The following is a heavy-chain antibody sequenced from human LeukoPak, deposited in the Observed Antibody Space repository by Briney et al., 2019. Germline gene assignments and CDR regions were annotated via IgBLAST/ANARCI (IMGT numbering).Heavy chain of an antibody. CDR1: GFTFSSYS. CDR2: ISSSSSYI. V-gene: IGHV3-21*01. D-gene: IGHD3-10*01. J-gene: IGHJ4*02. CDR3: ARVESGSYNY. Sequence: GGSLRLSCAASGFTFSSYSMNWVRQAPGKGLEWVSSISSSSSYIYYADSEKGRFTISRDNAKNSLYLQMNSLRAEDTAVYYCARVESGSYNYWGQGTLVTVSS.